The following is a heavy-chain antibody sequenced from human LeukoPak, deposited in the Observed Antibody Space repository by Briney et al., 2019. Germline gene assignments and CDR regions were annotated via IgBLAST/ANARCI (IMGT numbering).Heavy chain of an antibody. Sequence: GGSLRLSCTASGFTFGDYAMSWFRQAPGKGPEWVGFIRGKAYGGTTEYAASVKGRFTISRDDSKSIAYLQMNSLKTEDTAVYYCTRANGPSYSGTEPPGMDVWGQGTTVTVSS. D-gene: IGHD1-26*01. J-gene: IGHJ6*02. CDR3: TRANGPSYSGTEPPGMDV. CDR1: GFTFGDYA. CDR2: IRGKAYGGTT. V-gene: IGHV3-49*03.